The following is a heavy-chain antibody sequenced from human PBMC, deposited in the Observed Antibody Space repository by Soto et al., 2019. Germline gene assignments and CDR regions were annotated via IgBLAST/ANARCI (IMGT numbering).Heavy chain of an antibody. CDR1: GGSFSGYY. D-gene: IGHD2-2*01. CDR2: INHSGST. J-gene: IGHJ6*02. Sequence: SETLSLTCAVYGGSFSGYYWSWIRQPPRKGLEWIGGINHSGSTNYNPSLKRRVTISVDTSKSQFSLKLSSVPAAHTAVYYCARVVCSIYCSSTSCSTYYYYDYGMDVWVQGTTVT. V-gene: IGHV4-34*01. CDR3: ARVVCSIYCSSTSCSTYYYYDYGMDV.